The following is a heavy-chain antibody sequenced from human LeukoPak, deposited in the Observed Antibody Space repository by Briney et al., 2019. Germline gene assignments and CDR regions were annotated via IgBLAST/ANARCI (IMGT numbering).Heavy chain of an antibody. Sequence: RASVKVSCKASGYTFTSYGISWVRQAPGQGLEWMGWINPNSGGTNYAQKFQGRVTMTRDTSISTAYMELSRLRSDDTAVYYCARVEMAQYYDFWSGYHPFDYWGQGTLVTVSS. CDR2: INPNSGGT. V-gene: IGHV1-2*02. CDR3: ARVEMAQYYDFWSGYHPFDY. J-gene: IGHJ4*02. CDR1: GYTFTSYG. D-gene: IGHD3-3*01.